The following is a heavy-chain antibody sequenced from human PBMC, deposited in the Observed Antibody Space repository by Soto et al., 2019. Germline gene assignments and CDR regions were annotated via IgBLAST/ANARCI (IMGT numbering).Heavy chain of an antibody. V-gene: IGHV3-73*01. J-gene: IGHJ4*02. D-gene: IGHD3-22*01. CDR2: IRSKAYSYAT. Sequence: GGSLRLSCAASGFNFSGSVIHWVRQASGKGLEWVGRIRSKAYSYATAYAASVEGRFTVSRDDSKNTAYLQMNSLKSEDTAVYYCARDYYYDTSALHTYWGQGTLVTVSS. CDR1: GFNFSGSV. CDR3: ARDYYYDTSALHTY.